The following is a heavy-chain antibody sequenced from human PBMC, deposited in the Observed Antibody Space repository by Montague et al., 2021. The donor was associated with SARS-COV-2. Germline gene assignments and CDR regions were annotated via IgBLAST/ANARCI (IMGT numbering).Heavy chain of an antibody. J-gene: IGHJ3*02. D-gene: IGHD6-19*01. Sequence: LRLSCAASGFTFSSYEMNWVRQAPGKGLEWVSNMSSSGSTIYYADSVKGRFTISRDNAKNSLYLQMSSLRAEDTAVYYCAREERGEQWLVRAFDIWGQGTMVIVSS. CDR2: MSSSGSTI. CDR3: AREERGEQWLVRAFDI. V-gene: IGHV3-48*03. CDR1: GFTFSSYE.